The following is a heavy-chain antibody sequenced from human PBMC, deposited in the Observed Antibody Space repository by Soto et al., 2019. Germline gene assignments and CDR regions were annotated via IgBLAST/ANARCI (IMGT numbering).Heavy chain of an antibody. V-gene: IGHV1-69*01. CDR1: GGTFSSYA. J-gene: IGHJ6*02. D-gene: IGHD2-2*01. CDR2: IIPIFGTA. Sequence: QVQLVQSGAEVKKPGSSVKVSCKASGGTFSSYAISWVRQAPGQGLEWMGGIIPIFGTANYAQKFQGRVTITADESTSTAYMELSSLRSEDTAVYYCARPDIVVVPAAVDYYYYGMDVWGHVTTVTVSS. CDR3: ARPDIVVVPAAVDYYYYGMDV.